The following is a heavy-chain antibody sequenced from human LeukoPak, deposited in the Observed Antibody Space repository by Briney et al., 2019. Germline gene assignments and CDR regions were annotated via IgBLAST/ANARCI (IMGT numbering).Heavy chain of an antibody. CDR3: ARDDGTVTTADGFDY. V-gene: IGHV1-18*01. J-gene: IGHJ4*02. D-gene: IGHD4-11*01. CDR1: GYTFTSYG. CDR2: ISAYNGNT. Sequence: ASVKVSCKASGYTFTSYGISWVRQAPGLGLEWMGWISAYNGNTNYAQKLQGRVTMTTDTSTSTAYMELRSLRSDDTAVYYCARDDGTVTTADGFDYWGQGTLVTVSS.